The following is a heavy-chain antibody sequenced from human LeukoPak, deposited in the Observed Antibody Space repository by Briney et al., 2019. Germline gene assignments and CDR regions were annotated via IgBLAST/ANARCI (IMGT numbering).Heavy chain of an antibody. CDR3: ARHLKRFMVRGVNIPRYYFDY. D-gene: IGHD3-10*01. CDR1: GGSIGSYY. Sequence: SETLSLTCTVSGGSIGSYYWSWIRQPPGKGLEWIGYIYYSGSTNYNPSLKSRVTISVDTSKNQFSLKLSSVTAADTAVYYCARHLKRFMVRGVNIPRYYFDYWGQGTLVTVSS. V-gene: IGHV4-59*08. CDR2: IYYSGST. J-gene: IGHJ4*02.